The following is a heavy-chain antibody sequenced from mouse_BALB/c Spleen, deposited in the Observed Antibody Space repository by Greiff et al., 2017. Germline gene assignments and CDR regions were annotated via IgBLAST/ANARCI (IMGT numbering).Heavy chain of an antibody. CDR3: FYDYDDY. J-gene: IGHJ2*01. CDR2: IDPANGNT. Sequence: EVQLQESGAELVKPGASVKLSCTASGFNIKDTYMHWVKQRPEQGLEWIGRIDPANGNTKYDPKFQGKATITADTSSNTAYLQLSSLTSEDTAVYYCFYDYDDYWGQGTTLTVSS. CDR1: GFNIKDTY. V-gene: IGHV14-3*02. D-gene: IGHD2-4*01.